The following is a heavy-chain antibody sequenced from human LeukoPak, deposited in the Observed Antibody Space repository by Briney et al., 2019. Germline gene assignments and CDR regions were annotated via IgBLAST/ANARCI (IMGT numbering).Heavy chain of an antibody. CDR1: GGSFSGYY. CDR2: INHSGST. Sequence: SETLSLTCAVYGGSFSGYYWSRIRQPPGKGLEWIGEINHSGSTNYNPSLKSRVTISVDTSKNQFSLKLSSVTAADTAVYYCARDPLRGYSGYDFDYWGQGTLVTVSS. D-gene: IGHD5-12*01. J-gene: IGHJ4*02. V-gene: IGHV4-34*01. CDR3: ARDPLRGYSGYDFDY.